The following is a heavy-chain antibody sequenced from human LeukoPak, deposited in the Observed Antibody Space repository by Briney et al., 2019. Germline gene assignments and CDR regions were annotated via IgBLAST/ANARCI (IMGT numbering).Heavy chain of an antibody. CDR1: EFTFSSYA. J-gene: IGHJ2*01. D-gene: IGHD4-17*01. CDR3: ATPHDYGDYDYWYFDL. CDR2: ISYDGSNK. Sequence: PGRSLRLSCAASEFTFSSYAMHWVRQAPGKGLEWVAVISYDGSNKYYADSVKGRFTISRNNSKNTLYLQMNSLRAEDTAVYYCATPHDYGDYDYWYFDLWGRGTLVTVSS. V-gene: IGHV3-30-3*01.